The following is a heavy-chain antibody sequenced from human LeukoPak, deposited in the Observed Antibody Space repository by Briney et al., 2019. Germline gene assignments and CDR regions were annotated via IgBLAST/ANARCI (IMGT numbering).Heavy chain of an antibody. CDR2: IYYSGST. CDR1: GGSISSYY. Sequence: SSETLSLTCTVSGGSISSYYWSWIRQPPGKGLEWIGYIYYSGSTNYNPSLKSRVTISVDTSKNQFSLKLSSVTAADTAVYYCARAYYDILTGYYTRIRYFDYWGQGTLVTVSS. V-gene: IGHV4-59*08. CDR3: ARAYYDILTGYYTRIRYFDY. J-gene: IGHJ4*02. D-gene: IGHD3-9*01.